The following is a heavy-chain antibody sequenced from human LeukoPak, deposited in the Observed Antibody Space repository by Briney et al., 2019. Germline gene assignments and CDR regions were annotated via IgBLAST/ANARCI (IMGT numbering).Heavy chain of an antibody. V-gene: IGHV4-4*07. CDR1: GHHISNYY. CDR2: IYASGSS. D-gene: IGHD3-22*01. J-gene: IGHJ6*03. CDR3: ARCLNTYYYDNSGYSPEHYYMDV. Sequence: SDTLSLTCTVSGHHISNYYWSWLRQPAGKGLEWIGRIYASGSSNYNPSLKSRITMSVDTSKNQFSLKLSSVTAADTAVYYCARCLNTYYYDNSGYSPEHYYMDVWGKGTTVIVSS.